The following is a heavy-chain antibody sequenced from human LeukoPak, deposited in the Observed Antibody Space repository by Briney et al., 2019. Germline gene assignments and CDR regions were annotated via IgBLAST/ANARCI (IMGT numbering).Heavy chain of an antibody. V-gene: IGHV3-72*01. CDR2: SRRKSMSYTT. D-gene: IGHD3-16*01. CDR1: GLTLSDHI. J-gene: IGHJ3*02. CDR3: TRDGGKSGNTAFDI. Sequence: PGGSLRLSCTASGLTLSDHIIDRVRQAPGKGLEWVGRSRRKSMSYTTEYAASVKGRFTISRDDSKNSLHLQMNSLKTEDTAIYFCTRDGGKSGNTAFDIWGQGTMVTVSS.